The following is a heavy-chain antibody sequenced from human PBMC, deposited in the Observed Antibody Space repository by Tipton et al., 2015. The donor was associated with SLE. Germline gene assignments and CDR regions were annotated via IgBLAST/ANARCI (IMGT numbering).Heavy chain of an antibody. CDR2: IYTSGST. Sequence: LRLSCTVSGGFISDHYWSWIRQPAGKGLEWIGRIYTSGSTNYNPSLKSRVTISVDTSKSQFSLKLTSVTAADTAVYYCVRLELAATKADYWGQGTLVTVSS. D-gene: IGHD5-12*01. CDR1: GGFISDHY. V-gene: IGHV4-4*07. J-gene: IGHJ4*02. CDR3: VRLELAATKADY.